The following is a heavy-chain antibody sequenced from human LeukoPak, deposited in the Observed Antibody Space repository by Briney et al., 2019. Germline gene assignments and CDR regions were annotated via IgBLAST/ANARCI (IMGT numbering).Heavy chain of an antibody. Sequence: GASVKVSCKASGYTFTSYGISWVRQAPGQGLEWMGWISAYNGNTNYAQKFQGRVTMTEDTSTDTAYMELSSLRSEDTAVYYCATDRSGGWFDPWGQGTLVTVSS. V-gene: IGHV1-18*01. CDR2: ISAYNGNT. CDR3: ATDRSGGWFDP. J-gene: IGHJ5*02. CDR1: GYTFTSYG. D-gene: IGHD2-15*01.